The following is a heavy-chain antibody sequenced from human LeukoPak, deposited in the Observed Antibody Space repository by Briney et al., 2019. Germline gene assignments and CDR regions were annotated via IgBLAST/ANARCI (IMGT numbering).Heavy chain of an antibody. D-gene: IGHD6-6*01. Sequence: GGSLRLSCAASRFTFSNYSMNWVRQAPGKGLEWVSSISSSSSYIYYADSVKGRFTISRDNAKNSLYLQMSSLRAEDTAVYYCARDVARPRFEAGMDVWGKGTTVTVSS. CDR1: RFTFSNYS. CDR2: ISSSSSYI. CDR3: ARDVARPRFEAGMDV. J-gene: IGHJ6*03. V-gene: IGHV3-21*01.